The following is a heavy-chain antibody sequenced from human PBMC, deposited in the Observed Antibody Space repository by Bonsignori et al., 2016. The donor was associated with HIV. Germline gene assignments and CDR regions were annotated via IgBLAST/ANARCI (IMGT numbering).Heavy chain of an antibody. V-gene: IGHV1-18*01. CDR2: VSPYNGNT. Sequence: WVRQAPGQGLEWMGWVSPYNGNTNYAQKFQGRVTMTTDTSTTTAYMELRSLRSDDTAVYYCARTPPRVAANEDDYWGQGTLVTVSS. CDR3: ARTPPRVAANEDDY. D-gene: IGHD6-19*01. J-gene: IGHJ4*02.